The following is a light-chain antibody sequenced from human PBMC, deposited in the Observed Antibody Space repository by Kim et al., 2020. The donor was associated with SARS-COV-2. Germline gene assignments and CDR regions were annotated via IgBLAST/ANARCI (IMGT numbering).Light chain of an antibody. CDR2: GTS. J-gene: IGKJ2*01. V-gene: IGKV3-15*01. CDR1: QSVSSR. CDR3: QQYDSWPPYT. Sequence: EIVMTQSPATLSVSPGERVTLSCRASQSVSSRLAWYQQKPGQAPRLLMYGTSTRAAGIAARFSGSGSGTEFTLTINSLQSEDFAMYYCQQYDSWPPYTFGQGTKLEI.